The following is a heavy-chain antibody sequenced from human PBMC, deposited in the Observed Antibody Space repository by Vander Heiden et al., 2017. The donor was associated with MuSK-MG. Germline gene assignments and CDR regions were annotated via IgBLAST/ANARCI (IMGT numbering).Heavy chain of an antibody. D-gene: IGHD3-3*01. CDR1: GFSFTPAW. CDR2: LKSKSAGETT. J-gene: IGHJ4*02. Sequence: EVQLVETGGGLVKPGESLRLSCAAAGFSFTPAWLSWVRQARGKGLEWVARLKSKSAGETTDYAAPVKGRFIISRDESKNTLSLQMNSLKTEDTAVYYCAIDDDFHKSRYGAYDYYYYWGQGTLVTVSS. V-gene: IGHV3-15*01. CDR3: AIDDDFHKSRYGAYDYYYY.